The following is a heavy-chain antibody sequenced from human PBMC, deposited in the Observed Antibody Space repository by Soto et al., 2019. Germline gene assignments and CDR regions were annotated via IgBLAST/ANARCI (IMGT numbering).Heavy chain of an antibody. V-gene: IGHV3-23*01. CDR2: ISGTGGSS. CDR1: GFTFSTYT. D-gene: IGHD6-19*01. CDR3: AKRAVAGRNWYFDL. J-gene: IGHJ2*01. Sequence: EVQLLESGGGLVQPGGSLRLSCAASGFTFSTYTMSWVRQAPGKGMECVSAISGTGGSSSYTDSVKGRFTISRDNSKNTLFLQMDSLRAEDTARYYCAKRAVAGRNWYFDLWGRGTLVTVSS.